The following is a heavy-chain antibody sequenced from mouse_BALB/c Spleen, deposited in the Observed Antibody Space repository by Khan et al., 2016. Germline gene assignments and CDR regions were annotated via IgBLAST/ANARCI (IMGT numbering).Heavy chain of an antibody. CDR2: IYPGDGDT. Sequence: QVQLTQSGAELVRPGSSVKISCKASGYAFSGYWMNWVKQRPGQGLEWIGQIYPGDGDTNYNGKFKGKATLTADKSSSTAYMQLSSLTSEDSAVYFCARGTPFASWGQGTLVTVSA. CDR1: GYAFSGYW. J-gene: IGHJ3*01. V-gene: IGHV1-80*01. D-gene: IGHD2-14*01. CDR3: ARGTPFAS.